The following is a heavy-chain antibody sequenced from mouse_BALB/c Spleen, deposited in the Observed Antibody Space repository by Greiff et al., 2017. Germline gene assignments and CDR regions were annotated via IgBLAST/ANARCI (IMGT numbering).Heavy chain of an antibody. CDR1: GYTFTSYY. J-gene: IGHJ4*01. Sequence: QVQLQQSGPELVKPGASVRISCTASGYTFTSYYIHWVKQRPGQGLVWIGWIYPGNVNTKYNEKFKGKATLTADKSSSTAYMQLSSLTSEDSAVYFGAGAGDTARGYAMDYWGQGTSVTVSS. V-gene: IGHV1S56*01. CDR2: IYPGNVNT. CDR3: AGAGDTARGYAMDY. D-gene: IGHD1-2*01.